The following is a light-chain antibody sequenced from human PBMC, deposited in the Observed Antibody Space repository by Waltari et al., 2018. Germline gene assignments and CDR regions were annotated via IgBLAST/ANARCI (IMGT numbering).Light chain of an antibody. J-gene: IGLJ2*01. CDR1: SSNIGSNT. CDR3: AAWDDSLNGRGV. CDR2: SNN. Sequence: QSVLTQPPSASGTPGQRVTISCSGSSSNIGSNTVNWNQQLPGTAPQLLIYSNNQRPSGVPDRFSGSKSGTSASLAISGLQSEDEAYYYCAAWDDSLNGRGVFGGGTKLTVL. V-gene: IGLV1-44*01.